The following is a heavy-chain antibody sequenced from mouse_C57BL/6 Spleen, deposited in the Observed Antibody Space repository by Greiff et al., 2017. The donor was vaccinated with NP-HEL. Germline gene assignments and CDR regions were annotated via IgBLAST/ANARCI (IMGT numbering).Heavy chain of an antibody. V-gene: IGHV1-81*01. Sequence: VQGVESGAELVRPGASVKLSCKASGYTFTSYGISWVKQSTGQGLEWIGEIYPRSGNTYYTEKFKGKATLAADKSSSTAYMELRSLTSEDSAVYFGASCITTVVAPNAKDYWGQGTTVTVSS. CDR1: GYTFTSYG. CDR3: ASCITTVVAPNAKDY. CDR2: IYPRSGNT. J-gene: IGHJ4*01. D-gene: IGHD1-1*01.